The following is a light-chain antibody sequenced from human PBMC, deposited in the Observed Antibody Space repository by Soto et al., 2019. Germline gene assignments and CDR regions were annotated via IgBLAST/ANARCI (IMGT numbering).Light chain of an antibody. CDR3: NSNTGRSTYV. CDR1: SSDVGSYNR. V-gene: IGLV2-18*02. Sequence: QSVLTQPPSGSGSPGQSVAISCTGTSSDVGSYNRGSWYQQPPGAAPKLMIYEVSNRPSGVPDRFSGSKSGNTASLTISGLQAEDEADYYCNSNTGRSTYVFGTGTKVTVL. J-gene: IGLJ1*01. CDR2: EVS.